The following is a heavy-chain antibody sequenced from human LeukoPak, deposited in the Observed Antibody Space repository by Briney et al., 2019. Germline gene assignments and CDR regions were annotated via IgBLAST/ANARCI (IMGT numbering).Heavy chain of an antibody. CDR1: GGTFSSYA. D-gene: IGHD5-24*01. Sequence: ASVKVSCKASGGTFSSYAISWVRQAPGQGLEWMGGIIPIFGTANYAQTFQGRVTITADESTSTAYMEMSSLRSEDTAVYYCASCTRRDCGYNYDSFDYWGQGTLVTVSS. V-gene: IGHV1-69*13. CDR3: ASCTRRDCGYNYDSFDY. CDR2: IIPIFGTA. J-gene: IGHJ4*02.